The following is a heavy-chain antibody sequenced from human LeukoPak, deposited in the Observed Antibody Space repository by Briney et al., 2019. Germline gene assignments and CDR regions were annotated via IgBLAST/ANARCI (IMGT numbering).Heavy chain of an antibody. J-gene: IGHJ3*02. Sequence: NASETLSLTCTVSGGSINSYYWSWIRQPPGKGLEWIGSISYSGSTNYNPSVKSRATTSVDTSKNQFSLKLSSVTAADTAVYYCARTTYYYDSSGYYRAFDIWGQGTMVTVSS. CDR3: ARTTYYYDSSGYYRAFDI. CDR2: ISYSGST. D-gene: IGHD3-22*01. V-gene: IGHV4-59*01. CDR1: GGSINSYY.